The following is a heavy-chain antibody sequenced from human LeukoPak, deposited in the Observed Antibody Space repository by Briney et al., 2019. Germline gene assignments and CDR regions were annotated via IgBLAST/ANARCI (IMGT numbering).Heavy chain of an antibody. V-gene: IGHV4-61*02. CDR2: IYTSGST. CDR1: GGSFSSGSYY. Sequence: KPSETLPLTCTVSGGSFSSGSYYWSWIRQPPGKGLEWIGRIYTSGSTNYNPALKSRASISIDTSKNQLSLRLSYVTAADTAVYFCARAIWFGEGHDYWGHGTLVTVSS. CDR3: ARAIWFGEGHDY. D-gene: IGHD3-10*01. J-gene: IGHJ4*01.